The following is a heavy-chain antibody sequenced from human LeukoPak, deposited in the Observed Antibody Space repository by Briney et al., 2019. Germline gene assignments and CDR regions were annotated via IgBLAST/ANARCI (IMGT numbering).Heavy chain of an antibody. V-gene: IGHV4-4*07. D-gene: IGHD3-3*01. CDR1: GGSISSYY. J-gene: IGHJ3*02. CDR2: IYTSGST. Sequence: PSETLSLTCTVSGGSISSYYWSWIRQPAGKGLEWIGRIYTSGSTNYNPSLKSRVTMSVDTSKNQFSLKLSSVTAADTAVYYCARDRPGSGYYYDFWSGYYLVDAFDIWGQGTMVTVSS. CDR3: ARDRPGSGYYYDFWSGYYLVDAFDI.